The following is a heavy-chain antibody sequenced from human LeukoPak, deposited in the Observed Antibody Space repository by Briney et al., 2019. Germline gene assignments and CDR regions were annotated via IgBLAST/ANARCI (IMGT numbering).Heavy chain of an antibody. CDR3: ARGNSGIAAAAFYGMDV. CDR1: GYTFTGYY. D-gene: IGHD6-13*01. Sequence: SVKVSCKASGYTFTGYYMHWVRQAPGQGLEWMGGIIPIFGTANYAQKFQGRVTITADESTSTAYMELSSLRSEDTAVYYCARGNSGIAAAAFYGMDVWGQGTTVTVSS. V-gene: IGHV1-69*13. J-gene: IGHJ6*02. CDR2: IIPIFGTA.